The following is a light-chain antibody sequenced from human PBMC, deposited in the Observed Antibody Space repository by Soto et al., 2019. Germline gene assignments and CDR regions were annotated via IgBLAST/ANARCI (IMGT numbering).Light chain of an antibody. Sequence: QSVLTQPPSASGTPGQRVTSSCSGSSSNIGSNTVNWYQQLPGTAPKLLIYSSNQRPSGVSDRFSGSKSGTSASLASSGLQSEDEDDYYCAAWDDSLNGVVFGGGTKLTVL. CDR3: AAWDDSLNGVV. CDR2: SSN. V-gene: IGLV1-44*01. J-gene: IGLJ2*01. CDR1: SSNIGSNT.